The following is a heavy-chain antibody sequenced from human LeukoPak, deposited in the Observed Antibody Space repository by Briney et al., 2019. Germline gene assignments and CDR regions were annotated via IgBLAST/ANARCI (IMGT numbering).Heavy chain of an antibody. CDR2: ISSSSSYI. D-gene: IGHD3-22*01. CDR1: GFTFSSYS. V-gene: IGHV3-21*01. J-gene: IGHJ4*02. CDR3: ARDPHYDSSGYYD. Sequence: GGSLRLSCAASGFTFSSYSMNWVRQAPGKGLEWVSSISSSSSYIYYADSVKGRFTISRDNAKNSLYLQMSSLRAEDTAVYYCARDPHYDSSGYYDWGQGTLVTVSS.